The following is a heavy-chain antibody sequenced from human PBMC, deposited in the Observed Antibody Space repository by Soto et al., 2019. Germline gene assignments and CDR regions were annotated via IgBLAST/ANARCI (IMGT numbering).Heavy chain of an antibody. J-gene: IGHJ4*02. D-gene: IGHD3-22*01. Sequence: EVPLVESGGDLVQPGGSLRLSCAASGFTFSTYWMHWVRQAPGKGLLWVSRIKTDGTYATYADSVKGRFTISRDNAKNRLYLQMKSLRVEDAAVYYCAAGGSGYYANWGQGTLVTVSS. CDR2: IKTDGTYA. CDR3: AAGGSGYYAN. V-gene: IGHV3-74*01. CDR1: GFTFSTYW.